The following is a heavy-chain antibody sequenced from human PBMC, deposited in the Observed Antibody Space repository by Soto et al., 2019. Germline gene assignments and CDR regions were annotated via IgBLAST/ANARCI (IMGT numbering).Heavy chain of an antibody. V-gene: IGHV5-10-1*01. CDR1: GYSFTSYW. CDR3: ASNKNWSYYYGMDV. J-gene: IGHJ6*02. D-gene: IGHD1-1*01. CDR2: IDPSDSYT. Sequence: PGESLKISCKGSGYSFTSYWISWVRQMPGKGLEWMGRIDPSDSYTKYSPSFQGHVTISADKSISTAYLQWSSLKASDTAMYYCASNKNWSYYYGMDVWGQGTTVTVS.